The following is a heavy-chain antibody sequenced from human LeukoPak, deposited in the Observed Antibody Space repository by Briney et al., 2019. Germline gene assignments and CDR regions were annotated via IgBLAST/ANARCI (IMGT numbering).Heavy chain of an antibody. CDR3: ARSTTHYYYYYMDV. CDR1: GITFSSYW. J-gene: IGHJ6*03. Sequence: GGSLRLSCAASGITFSSYWMHWVRQTPGKGLVWVSRINSDGSSTTYADTVEGRFTISRDNAKNTLYLQMNSLRVEDTAIYYCARSTTHYYYYYMDVWGKGTTVTVSS. V-gene: IGHV3-74*01. D-gene: IGHD5/OR15-5a*01. CDR2: INSDGSST.